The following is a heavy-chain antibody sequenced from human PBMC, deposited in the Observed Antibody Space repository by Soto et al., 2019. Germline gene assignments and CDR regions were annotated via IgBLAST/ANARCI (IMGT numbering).Heavy chain of an antibody. V-gene: IGHV3-23*01. CDR1: GFTFSTYA. CDR3: AKDRPRRTSRYFFDY. CDR2: VSASGLNT. J-gene: IGHJ4*02. Sequence: EVQLLESGGKLVQPGGSLTLSCAAAGFTFSTYAMAWVRQAPGKGLEWVSGVSASGLNTDYADPVKGRFYISRDNSKSTVPLLMNSLRSEDTAWYYCAKDRPRRTSRYFFDYWGQGPPVTVSS.